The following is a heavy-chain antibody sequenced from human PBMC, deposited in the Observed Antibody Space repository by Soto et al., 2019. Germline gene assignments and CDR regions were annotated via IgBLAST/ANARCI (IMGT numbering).Heavy chain of an antibody. Sequence: GVSLRLSCAASGFTFSSYGMHWVRQAPGKGLEWVAVISYDGSNKYYADSVKGRFTISRDNSKNTLYLQMNSLRAEDTAVYYCAREITPYSSSWFQVRSYYYYGMDVWGQGTTVTVSS. CDR1: GFTFSSYG. V-gene: IGHV3-30*03. CDR2: ISYDGSNK. D-gene: IGHD6-13*01. J-gene: IGHJ6*02. CDR3: AREITPYSSSWFQVRSYYYYGMDV.